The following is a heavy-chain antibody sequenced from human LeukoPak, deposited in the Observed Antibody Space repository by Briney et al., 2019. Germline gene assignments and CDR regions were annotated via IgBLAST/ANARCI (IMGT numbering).Heavy chain of an antibody. Sequence: GGSLRLSCAASGFTFSRYIMHWVRQAPGKGLEWVAVTSYDGSNKYYSDSVKGRFTISRDNSKNTLYLQMNSLRPEDTAVYYCAKDYRGNSIDYWGQGTLVTVSS. CDR3: AKDYRGNSIDY. D-gene: IGHD4-23*01. V-gene: IGHV3-30-3*01. CDR1: GFTFSRYI. CDR2: TSYDGSNK. J-gene: IGHJ4*02.